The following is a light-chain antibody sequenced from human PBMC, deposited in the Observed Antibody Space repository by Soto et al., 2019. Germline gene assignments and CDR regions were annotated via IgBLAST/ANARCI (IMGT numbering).Light chain of an antibody. Sequence: EIVLTQSPATLSLSPGERATLSCRASQSVSSYLAWYQQKPGQAPRLLIDDASNRASGIPARFSGSGSGTDFTLAISGLEPEDFAVYYCQQRSNWPPLTFGGGNKVEIK. V-gene: IGKV3-11*01. CDR1: QSVSSY. CDR2: DAS. CDR3: QQRSNWPPLT. J-gene: IGKJ4*01.